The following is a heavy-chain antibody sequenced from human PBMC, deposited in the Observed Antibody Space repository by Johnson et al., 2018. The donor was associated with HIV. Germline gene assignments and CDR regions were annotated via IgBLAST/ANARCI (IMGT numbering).Heavy chain of an antibody. D-gene: IGHD3-22*01. J-gene: IGHJ3*02. CDR3: AKDGAKYYYDSSGYRDAFDI. Sequence: VQLVESGGGVVQPGGSLRLSCAASGFTFSNYWMTWVRQAPGKGLEWVANIQQDGSDTYYVDSVKGRFTISRDNAKNSLYLQMNSLRAEDTAVYYCAKDGAKYYYDSSGYRDAFDIWGQGTMVTVSS. CDR2: IQQDGSDT. CDR1: GFTFSNYW. V-gene: IGHV3-7*01.